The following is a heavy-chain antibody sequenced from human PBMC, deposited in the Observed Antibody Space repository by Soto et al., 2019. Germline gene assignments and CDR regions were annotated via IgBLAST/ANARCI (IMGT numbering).Heavy chain of an antibody. D-gene: IGHD3-9*01. Sequence: QVQLVESGGGLVKPGGSLRLSCAASGFTFSDYYMSWIRQAPGKGLEWVSYISSSSSYTNYADSVKGRFTISRDNAKNSRYLQMHSLRAEDTAVYYCARPYYDILTGPASYYGMDVWGQGTTVTVSS. J-gene: IGHJ6*02. CDR1: GFTFSDYY. CDR3: ARPYYDILTGPASYYGMDV. V-gene: IGHV3-11*05. CDR2: ISSSSSYT.